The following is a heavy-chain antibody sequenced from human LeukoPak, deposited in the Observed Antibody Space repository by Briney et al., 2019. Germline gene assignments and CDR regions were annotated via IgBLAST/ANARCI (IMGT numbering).Heavy chain of an antibody. CDR1: GFTVSSNY. D-gene: IGHD6-13*01. J-gene: IGHJ4*02. CDR3: ANEYSSGWYERSVDY. Sequence: PGGSLRLSCAASGFTVSSNYMSWVRQAPGKGLEWVSVIYSGGSTYYADSVKGRFTISRDNSKNTLYLQMNSLRAEDTAVYYCANEYSSGWYERSVDYWGQGTLVTVSS. CDR2: IYSGGST. V-gene: IGHV3-53*05.